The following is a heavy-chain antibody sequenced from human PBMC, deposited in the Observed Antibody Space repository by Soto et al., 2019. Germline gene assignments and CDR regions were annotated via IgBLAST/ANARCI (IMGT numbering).Heavy chain of an antibody. CDR2: VGGSGDGT. D-gene: IGHD3-9*01. J-gene: IGHJ5*02. CDR3: AKDGNPIPYLTGYYRLGWFDP. V-gene: IGHV3-23*01. Sequence: PGGSLRLSCAASGFTFSTYTMTWVRQAPGKGLEWVSSVGGSGDGTYYADSVKGRFTISRDNSKNTLYLQMNSLRAEDTAVCYCAKDGNPIPYLTGYYRLGWFDPWGQGTLVTVSS. CDR1: GFTFSTYT.